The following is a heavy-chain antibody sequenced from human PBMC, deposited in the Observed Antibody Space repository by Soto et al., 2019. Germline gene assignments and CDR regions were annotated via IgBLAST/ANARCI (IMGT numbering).Heavy chain of an antibody. CDR3: ARGIYLKYGLDV. D-gene: IGHD3-16*02. V-gene: IGHV3-74*01. J-gene: IGHJ6*02. CDR1: EFTFNNYW. Sequence: EVQLVESGGGLVQPGGSLRLSCAASEFTFNNYWMHWVRQVPGKGLEWVSRINTDGSTTNDADSVMGRFTITRDNADNTVYLPMNSLRAEDTAVYYCARGIYLKYGLDVWGQGATVTVSS. CDR2: INTDGSTT.